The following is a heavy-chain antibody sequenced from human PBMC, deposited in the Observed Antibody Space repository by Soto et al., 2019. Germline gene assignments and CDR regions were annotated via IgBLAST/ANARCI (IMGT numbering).Heavy chain of an antibody. CDR3: ARALPLYYYDSSGYLNWFDP. V-gene: IGHV4-30-4*01. Sequence: SETLSLTCTVSGGSISSGDYYWSWIRQPPGKGLEWIGYIYYSGSTYYNPSLKSRVTISVDTSKNQFSQKLSSVTAADTAVYYCARALPLYYYDSSGYLNWFDPWGQGTLVTVSS. CDR1: GGSISSGDYY. CDR2: IYYSGST. D-gene: IGHD3-22*01. J-gene: IGHJ5*02.